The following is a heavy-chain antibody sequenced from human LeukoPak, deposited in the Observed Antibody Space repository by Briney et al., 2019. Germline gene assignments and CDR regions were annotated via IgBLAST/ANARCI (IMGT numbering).Heavy chain of an antibody. Sequence: GGSLRLSCVASGFTFSRYWMSWVRQAPGKGLEWVAKIKQDGSGEYYLDSVKGRFTISRDNAKNSLYLQMNSLRDDDTAVYFCTTGYSSGWYNEGNYWSQGTLVTVSS. J-gene: IGHJ4*02. CDR2: IKQDGSGE. CDR1: GFTFSRYW. D-gene: IGHD6-19*01. V-gene: IGHV3-7*01. CDR3: TTGYSSGWYNEGNY.